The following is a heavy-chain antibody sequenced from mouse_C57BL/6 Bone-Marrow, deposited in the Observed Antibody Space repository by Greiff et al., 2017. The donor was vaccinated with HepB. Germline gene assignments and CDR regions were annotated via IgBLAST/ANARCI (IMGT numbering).Heavy chain of an antibody. V-gene: IGHV1-19*01. CDR1: GYTFTDYY. CDR2: INPYNGGT. J-gene: IGHJ1*03. CDR3: APLNYYGSRYWYFDV. Sequence: VQLQQSGPVLVKPGASVKMSCKASGYTFTDYYMNWVKQSHGKSLEWIGVINPYNGGTSYNQKFKGKATLTVDKSSSTAYMELNSLTSEDSAVYYCAPLNYYGSRYWYFDVWGTGTTVTVSS. D-gene: IGHD1-1*01.